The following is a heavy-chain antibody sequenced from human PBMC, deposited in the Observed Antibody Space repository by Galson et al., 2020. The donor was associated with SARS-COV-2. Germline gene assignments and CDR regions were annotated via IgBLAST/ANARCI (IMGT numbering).Heavy chain of an antibody. D-gene: IGHD6-13*01. V-gene: IGHV4-59*01. CDR2: IYYSGST. Sequence: SETLSLTCTVSGGSISSYYWSWIRQPPGKGLEWIGYIYYSGSTNYNPSLKSRVTISVDTSKNQFSLKLSSVTAADTAVYYCARGKQLGIAAATSYYYYMDVCGKGTTVTVSS. CDR3: ARGKQLGIAAATSYYYYMDV. J-gene: IGHJ6*03. CDR1: GGSISSYY.